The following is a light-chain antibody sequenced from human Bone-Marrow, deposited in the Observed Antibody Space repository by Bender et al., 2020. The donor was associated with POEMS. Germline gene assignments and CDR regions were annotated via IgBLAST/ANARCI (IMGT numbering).Light chain of an antibody. CDR1: KLGEEY. Sequence: SYELTQPPSVSVSPGQTATITCSGEKLGEEYACWYQQKPGQSPVVVIYQDTKRPSGIPERFSGSTSGNTASLTISGTQTMDEADYYCQSRGSNTAVFGRGTKLTVL. V-gene: IGLV3-1*01. CDR2: QDT. J-gene: IGLJ2*01. CDR3: QSRGSNTAV.